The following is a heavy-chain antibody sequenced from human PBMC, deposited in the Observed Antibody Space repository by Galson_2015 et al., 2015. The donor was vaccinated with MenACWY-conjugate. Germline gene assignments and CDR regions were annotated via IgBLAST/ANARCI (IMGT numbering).Heavy chain of an antibody. D-gene: IGHD3-10*01. CDR3: AKDLTVRRVITESFDN. Sequence: SLRLSCAASGFSFSTYAMSWVRQAPGKGLEWVSGISDSGSSTYYADSVKGRFTISRDNSENTLYLQMNSLRAEDTAVYYCAKDLTVRRVITESFDNRGQGSLVTVSS. V-gene: IGHV3-23*01. CDR2: ISDSGSST. CDR1: GFSFSTYA. J-gene: IGHJ4*02.